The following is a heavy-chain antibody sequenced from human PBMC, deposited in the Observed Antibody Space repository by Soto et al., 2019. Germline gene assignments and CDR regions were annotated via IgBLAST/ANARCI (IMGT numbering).Heavy chain of an antibody. Sequence: GGSLRLSCAASGFTFSSYAMHWVRQAPGKGLEWVAVISYDGSNKYYADSVKGRFTISRDNSKNTLYLQMNSLRAEDTAVYYCARGYDFWSGYYTGIRAAIGYWGQGTLVTVSS. CDR2: ISYDGSNK. CDR3: ARGYDFWSGYYTGIRAAIGY. CDR1: GFTFSSYA. V-gene: IGHV3-30-3*01. D-gene: IGHD3-3*01. J-gene: IGHJ4*02.